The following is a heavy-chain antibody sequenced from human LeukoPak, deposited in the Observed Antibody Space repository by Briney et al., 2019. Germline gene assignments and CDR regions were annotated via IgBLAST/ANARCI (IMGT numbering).Heavy chain of an antibody. J-gene: IGHJ4*02. Sequence: ASVKVSCKASGYTFTSYGISWVRQAPGQGLEWVGWISAYNGNTNYAQKLQGRVTMTTDTSTSTAYMELRSLRSDDTAVYYCARVAGIAVAEEFDYWGQGTLVTVSS. V-gene: IGHV1-18*01. CDR3: ARVAGIAVAEEFDY. D-gene: IGHD6-19*01. CDR1: GYTFTSYG. CDR2: ISAYNGNT.